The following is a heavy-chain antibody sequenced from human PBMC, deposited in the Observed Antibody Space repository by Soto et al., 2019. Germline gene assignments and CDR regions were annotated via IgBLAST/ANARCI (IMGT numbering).Heavy chain of an antibody. V-gene: IGHV4-59*08. D-gene: IGHD2-8*01. Sequence: SETLSLTCTVSGGSISSYYWSWIRQPPGKGLEWIGYIYYSGSTNYNPSLKSRVTISVDTSKNQFSLKLSSVTAADTAVYYCARQVGGGHCTNGVCYTYYYYMDVWGKGTTVTVSS. CDR3: ARQVGGGHCTNGVCYTYYYYMDV. CDR2: IYYSGST. CDR1: GGSISSYY. J-gene: IGHJ6*03.